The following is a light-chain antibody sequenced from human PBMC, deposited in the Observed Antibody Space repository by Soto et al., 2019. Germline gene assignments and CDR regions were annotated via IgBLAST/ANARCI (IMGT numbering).Light chain of an antibody. J-gene: IGKJ3*01. V-gene: IGKV3-20*01. CDR3: HQYGSTPST. Sequence: EIVLTQSPGTLSLSPGDRATLSCRASQSVSTNYLAWYQQKLGQAPRLLIYGASSRATGIPDRFSGNGSGTDFTLTISRLEPEDFEVYSCHQYGSTPSTFGPGTKVDIK. CDR1: QSVSTNY. CDR2: GAS.